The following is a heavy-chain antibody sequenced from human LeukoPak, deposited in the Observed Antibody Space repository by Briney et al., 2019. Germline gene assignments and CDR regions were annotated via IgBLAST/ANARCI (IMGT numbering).Heavy chain of an antibody. J-gene: IGHJ4*02. CDR2: INPNSGGT. CDR3: ARGVRRDGYFDY. D-gene: IGHD5-24*01. V-gene: IGHV1-2*02. Sequence: ASVTVSCTASGYTFTCYYMHWVRQAPGQGLEWMGWINPNSGGTNCAQKFQGRATMTRDTYISTAYMELSRLRSDDTAVYYCARGVRRDGYFDYWGQGTLVTVSS. CDR1: GYTFTCYY.